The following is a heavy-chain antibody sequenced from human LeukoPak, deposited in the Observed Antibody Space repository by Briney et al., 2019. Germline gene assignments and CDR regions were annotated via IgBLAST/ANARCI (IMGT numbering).Heavy chain of an antibody. Sequence: SETLSLTCTVSGGSISSSSYYWGWIRQPPGKGLEWIGSIYYSGSTYYNPSLKSRVTISVDTSKNQFSLKLSSVTAADTAVYYCARPHINSGRYYYMDVWGKGTTVTVSS. J-gene: IGHJ6*03. CDR3: ARPHINSGRYYYMDV. V-gene: IGHV4-39*07. CDR1: GGSISSSSYY. D-gene: IGHD1-26*01. CDR2: IYYSGST.